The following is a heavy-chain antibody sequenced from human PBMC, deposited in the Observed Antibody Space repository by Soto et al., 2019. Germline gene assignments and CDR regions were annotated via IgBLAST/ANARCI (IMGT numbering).Heavy chain of an antibody. CDR1: GFTFSSYG. Sequence: QVQLVESGGGVVQPGRSLRLSCAASGFTFSSYGIHWVRQAPGKGLEWVAVIWYDGSNKYYADSVKGRFTISRDNSKNTLFLQMNSLRAEDTAVYYCAIEYNFQFDYWGQGTLVTVSS. V-gene: IGHV3-33*01. CDR2: IWYDGSNK. CDR3: AIEYNFQFDY. J-gene: IGHJ4*02. D-gene: IGHD1-1*01.